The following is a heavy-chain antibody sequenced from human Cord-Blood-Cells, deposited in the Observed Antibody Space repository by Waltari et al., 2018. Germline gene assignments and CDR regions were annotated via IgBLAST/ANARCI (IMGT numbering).Heavy chain of an antibody. D-gene: IGHD3-3*01. CDR3: ARFGTGYDFWSGYYMGWFDP. J-gene: IGHJ5*02. CDR2: IYYSGST. V-gene: IGHV4-59*01. Sequence: QVQLQESGPGLVKPSETLSLTCTVSGGSISSYYWSWIRQPAGQGLEWIGYIYYSGSTNYNPSLKSRVTISVDTSKNQFSLKLSSVTAADTAVYYCARFGTGYDFWSGYYMGWFDPWGQGTLVTVSS. CDR1: GGSISSYY.